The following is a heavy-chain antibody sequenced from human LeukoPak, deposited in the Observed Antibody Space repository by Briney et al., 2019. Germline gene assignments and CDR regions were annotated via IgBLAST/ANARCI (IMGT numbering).Heavy chain of an antibody. CDR3: ASNVLRYFDWNPFDY. Sequence: ASVKVSCKAPGYTFTGYYIHWVRQAPGQGLEWMGWINPNSGGTNYAQKFQGRVTMTRDTSISTAYMELSRLRSDDTAVYYCASNVLRYFDWNPFDYWGQGTLVTVSS. D-gene: IGHD3-9*01. J-gene: IGHJ4*02. V-gene: IGHV1-2*02. CDR2: INPNSGGT. CDR1: GYTFTGYY.